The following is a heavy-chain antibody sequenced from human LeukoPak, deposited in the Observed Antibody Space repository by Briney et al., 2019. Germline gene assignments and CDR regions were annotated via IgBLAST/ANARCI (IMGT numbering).Heavy chain of an antibody. V-gene: IGHV4-30-4*01. J-gene: IGHJ3*01. CDR3: ARDYFWGNFHFLGAFDV. Sequence: SETLSLTCTVSGDSINSGDYYWSWIRQPPGKGLEWIGYIYNSGNTHYNPSLKSRVTMSVDTSKNQFSLRLRSVTAADTALYYCARDYFWGNFHFLGAFDVWGQGTMVTVSS. CDR2: IYNSGNT. CDR1: GDSINSGDYY. D-gene: IGHD3-16*01.